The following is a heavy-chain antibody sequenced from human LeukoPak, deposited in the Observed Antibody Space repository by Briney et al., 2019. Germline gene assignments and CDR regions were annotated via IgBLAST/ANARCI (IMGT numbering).Heavy chain of an antibody. J-gene: IGHJ5*02. CDR3: AGAMYSGSFDP. Sequence: GGSLRLSCAASGFMFSDYFMSWIRQAPGKELEWISYISSNSKYTKYADSVKGRFTISRDNAKKSLYLQMSSLRVEDTAVYYCAGAMYSGSFDPWGQGTLVTVSS. CDR1: GFMFSDYF. V-gene: IGHV3-11*06. D-gene: IGHD1-26*01. CDR2: ISSNSKYT.